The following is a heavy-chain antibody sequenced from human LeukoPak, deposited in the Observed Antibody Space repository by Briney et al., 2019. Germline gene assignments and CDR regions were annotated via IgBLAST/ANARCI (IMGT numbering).Heavy chain of an antibody. Sequence: GXXVKVSCKXSXGTFSSYAISWVRQAPGQGLEWMGRIIPILGIANYAQKFQGRVTITADKSTSTAYMELSSLRSEDTAVYYCASQSGYSYGPLDYWGQGTLVTVSS. CDR3: ASQSGYSYGPLDY. CDR2: IIPILGIA. J-gene: IGHJ4*02. CDR1: XGTFSSYA. D-gene: IGHD5-18*01. V-gene: IGHV1-69*04.